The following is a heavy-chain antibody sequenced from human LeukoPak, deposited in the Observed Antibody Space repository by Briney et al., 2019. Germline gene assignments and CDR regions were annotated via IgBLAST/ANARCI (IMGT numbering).Heavy chain of an antibody. J-gene: IGHJ6*03. CDR1: GGSISSYY. Sequence: SETLSLTCTASGGSISSYYWSWIRQPPGKGLEWIGYIYYSGSTNYNPSLKSRVTISVDTSKNQFSLKLSSVTAADTAVYYCARASSGSYYGALNYYYYYYMDVWGKGTTVTISS. D-gene: IGHD1-26*01. CDR2: IYYSGST. V-gene: IGHV4-59*01. CDR3: ARASSGSYYGALNYYYYYYMDV.